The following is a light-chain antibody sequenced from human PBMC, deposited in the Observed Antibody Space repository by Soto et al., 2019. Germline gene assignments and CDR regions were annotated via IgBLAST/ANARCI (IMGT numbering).Light chain of an antibody. V-gene: IGKV1-33*01. J-gene: IGKJ5*01. CDR2: DAS. CDR1: QDINIY. Sequence: DIDMTQSPSCLFASVGDRGTITCQATQDINIYLNWYQQKPGKAPNLLIYDASNLEIGVPSRFSGSGSGTHFTFTISSLQTEDIGTYYCQQYDILPITFGRGTRLEIK. CDR3: QQYDILPIT.